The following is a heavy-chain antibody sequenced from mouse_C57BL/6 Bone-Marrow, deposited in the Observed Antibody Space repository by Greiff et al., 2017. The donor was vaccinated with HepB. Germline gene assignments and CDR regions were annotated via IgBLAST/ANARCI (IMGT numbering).Heavy chain of an antibody. V-gene: IGHV5-6*01. CDR1: GFTFSSYG. Sequence: EVQLVESGGDLVKPGGSLKLSCAASGFTFSSYGMSWVRQTPDKRLEWVATISSGGSYTYYPDSVKGRFTISRDNAKNTLYLQMSSLKSEDTAMYYCARHYYGSSSYWGQGTLVTVSA. J-gene: IGHJ3*01. CDR3: ARHYYGSSSY. D-gene: IGHD1-1*01. CDR2: ISSGGSYT.